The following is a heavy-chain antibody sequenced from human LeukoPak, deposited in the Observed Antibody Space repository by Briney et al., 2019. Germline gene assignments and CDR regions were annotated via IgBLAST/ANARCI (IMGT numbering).Heavy chain of an antibody. CDR3: TRDTFIARGDY. D-gene: IGHD6-13*01. V-gene: IGHV3-49*04. Sequence: GGSLRLSCAASGFTFSSYAMSWVRQAPGKGLEWVGFIRSKAYGGTTEYAASVKGRFTISRDDSKSIAYLQMNSLKTEDTAVYYCTRDTFIARGDYWGQGTLVTVSS. J-gene: IGHJ4*02. CDR2: IRSKAYGGTT. CDR1: GFTFSSYA.